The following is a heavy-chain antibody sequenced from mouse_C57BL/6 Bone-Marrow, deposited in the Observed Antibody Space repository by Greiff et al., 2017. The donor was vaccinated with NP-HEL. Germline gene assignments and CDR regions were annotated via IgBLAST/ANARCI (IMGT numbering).Heavy chain of an antibody. CDR3: ARSDDQYYFDY. CDR2: IYPRSGNT. V-gene: IGHV1-81*01. CDR1: GYTFTSYG. Sequence: VKVVESGAELARPGASVKLSCKASGYTFTSYGISWVKQRTGQGLEWIGEIYPRSGNTYYNEKFKGKATLTADKSSSTAYMELRSLTSEDSAVYFCARSDDQYYFDYWGQGTTLTVSS. J-gene: IGHJ2*01.